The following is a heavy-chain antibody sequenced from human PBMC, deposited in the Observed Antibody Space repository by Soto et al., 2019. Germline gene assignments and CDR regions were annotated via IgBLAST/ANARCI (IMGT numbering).Heavy chain of an antibody. V-gene: IGHV3-23*01. CDR3: AKERKPRVYNGLDV. CDR1: GFTFSSYA. Sequence: GGSLRLSCAASGFTFSSYAMSWVRQAPGKGLEWVSAISGSGDITNYADSVKGRFSISRDNSKNTVYLQMNSLSADDAAVYYCAKERKPRVYNGLDVWGKGTTVTVSS. J-gene: IGHJ6*04. D-gene: IGHD1-20*01. CDR2: ISGSGDIT.